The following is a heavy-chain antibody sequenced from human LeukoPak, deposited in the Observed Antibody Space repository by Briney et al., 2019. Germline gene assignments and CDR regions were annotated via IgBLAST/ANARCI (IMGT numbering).Heavy chain of an antibody. CDR1: GGSITNNEYY. Sequence: SETLSHTCTVSGGSITNNEYYWNWIRQPAGKGLEWIGRIYPSGSTNYNPSLKSRVSISMDTSKNQFSLRLTSVTAADTAVYYCARDFSYWGQGTLVTVSS. CDR2: IYPSGST. D-gene: IGHD2-21*01. V-gene: IGHV4-61*02. CDR3: ARDFSY. J-gene: IGHJ4*02.